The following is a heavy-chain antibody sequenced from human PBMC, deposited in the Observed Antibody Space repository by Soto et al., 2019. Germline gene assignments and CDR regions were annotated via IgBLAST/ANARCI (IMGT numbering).Heavy chain of an antibody. J-gene: IGHJ5*02. CDR1: GASISSSY. Sequence: PSETLSLTCTVTGASISSSYWSWIRQPPGKGLEWVGYIYYSGSTNYNPSLKSRVTISVDTSKNQFSLKLSSVTAADTAVYYCARGGGYDSTFNWFDPWGQGTLVTVSS. D-gene: IGHD3-22*01. CDR2: IYYSGST. V-gene: IGHV4-59*01. CDR3: ARGGGYDSTFNWFDP.